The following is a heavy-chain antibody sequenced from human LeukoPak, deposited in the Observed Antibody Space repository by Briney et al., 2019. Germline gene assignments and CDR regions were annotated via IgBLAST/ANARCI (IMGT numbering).Heavy chain of an antibody. Sequence: KPGGSLRLSCVVSGFSLSDYHMTWVRQAPGKGLECVSYISTSGRITYYADSVEGRFTISKDNANKSVILQITNLRAEDTAVYYCAREVSTTPYFDFWGQGTLVTVSS. CDR3: AREVSTTPYFDF. CDR2: ISTSGRIT. V-gene: IGHV3-11*01. J-gene: IGHJ4*02. D-gene: IGHD5/OR15-5a*01. CDR1: GFSLSDYH.